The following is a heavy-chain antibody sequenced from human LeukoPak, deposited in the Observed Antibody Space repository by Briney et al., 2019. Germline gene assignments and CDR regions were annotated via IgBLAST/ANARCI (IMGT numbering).Heavy chain of an antibody. CDR1: GFTFSSYS. Sequence: GGSLRLSCAASGFTFSSYSMNWVRQAPGKGLEWVSSIGSSSSYIYYADSVKGRFTISRDNAKNSLYLQMNSLRAEDTAVYYCARRGSGSHDASDIWGQGTMVTVSS. CDR2: IGSSSSYI. V-gene: IGHV3-21*01. CDR3: ARRGSGSHDASDI. J-gene: IGHJ3*02. D-gene: IGHD3-10*01.